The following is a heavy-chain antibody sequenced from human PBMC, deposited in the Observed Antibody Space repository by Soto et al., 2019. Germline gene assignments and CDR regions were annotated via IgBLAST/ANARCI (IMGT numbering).Heavy chain of an antibody. V-gene: IGHV4-31*03. J-gene: IGHJ4*02. CDR3: ARSRLWEQHFDS. D-gene: IGHD1-26*01. Sequence: SETLSITCPFSGFSITSEVYYWSWIRQLPGKGLEWIGYIYYSGSIFYNPFLKSRASISAHSSKKQFSLKLSSVTAADTAVYYCARSRLWEQHFDSWGRGTLVNVSS. CDR1: GFSITSEVYY. CDR2: IYYSGSI.